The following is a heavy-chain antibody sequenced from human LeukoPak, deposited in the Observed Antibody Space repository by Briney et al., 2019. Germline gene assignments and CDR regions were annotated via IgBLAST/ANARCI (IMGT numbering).Heavy chain of an antibody. CDR1: GYSISSGYY. CDR3: WSGSYYEYYFDY. D-gene: IGHD1-26*01. V-gene: IGHV4-38-2*01. J-gene: IGHJ4*02. CDR2: IXXSGST. Sequence: PSETLSLTCAVSGYSISSGYYWXXXRQPPGKXXXXIGSIXXSGSTYYNPSLXXRVTISVDTSKNQFSLKLSSVTAADTAVYCCWSGSYYEYYFDYWGQGTLVTVSS.